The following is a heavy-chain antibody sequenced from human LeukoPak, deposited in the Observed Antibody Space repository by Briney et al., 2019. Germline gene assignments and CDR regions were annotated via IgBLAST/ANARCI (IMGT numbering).Heavy chain of an antibody. V-gene: IGHV1-18*04. CDR1: GYTFTSYG. Sequence: GASVKVSCKASGYTFTSYGISWVRQAPGQGLEWMGWISAYNGNTNYAQKLQGRVTMTTDTSTSTAYMELRSLRSDGTAVYYCARDLAGWFGELLPDYWGQGTLVTVSS. J-gene: IGHJ4*02. CDR2: ISAYNGNT. D-gene: IGHD3-10*01. CDR3: ARDLAGWFGELLPDY.